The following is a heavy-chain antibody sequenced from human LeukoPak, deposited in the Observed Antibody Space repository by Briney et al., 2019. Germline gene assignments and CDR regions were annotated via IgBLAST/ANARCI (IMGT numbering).Heavy chain of an antibody. CDR3: AKDRAIHLVPYYLVPDI. D-gene: IGHD5-18*01. J-gene: IGHJ3*02. Sequence: GASLRLSCAASGFTFSTYAVTWVRQAPGKGLEWVSAISGSGASTYYADSVKGRFTISRDNSKNTLYLQMKSLRAEDTAVYYCAKDRAIHLVPYYLVPDIWGQGTMVTVSS. CDR1: GFTFSTYA. V-gene: IGHV3-23*01. CDR2: ISGSGAST.